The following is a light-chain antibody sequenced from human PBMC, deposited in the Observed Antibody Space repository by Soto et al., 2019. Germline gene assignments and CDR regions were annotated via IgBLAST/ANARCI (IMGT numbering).Light chain of an antibody. J-gene: IGKJ4*01. V-gene: IGKV3-20*01. CDR1: QSISSSF. Sequence: EFVLTQSPGKLSLSPGERATLSCRASQSISSSFLAWYQQKPGQAPSLLIYGASSRGTGIPDRFSGSGSGTDFTLTISSLEPEDFAVYYCQQYGSSPPLTFGGGTKVEIK. CDR3: QQYGSSPPLT. CDR2: GAS.